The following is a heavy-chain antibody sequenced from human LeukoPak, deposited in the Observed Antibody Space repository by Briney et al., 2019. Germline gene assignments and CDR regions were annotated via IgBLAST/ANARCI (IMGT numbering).Heavy chain of an antibody. CDR2: IYWDDDK. J-gene: IGHJ4*02. D-gene: IGHD2-15*01. CDR3: AHRRGRGGQYCSGGSCHGLDY. CDR1: GFSLSTSGVG. V-gene: IGHV2-5*02. Sequence: ESGPTLVKPTQTLTLTCTFSGFSLSTSGVGVGWIRQPPGKALEWLAVIYWDDDKVYRPSLRSRLTITKDTSKNQVVLTMTNMDPVDTATYYCAHRRGRGGQYCSGGSCHGLDYWGQGTLVTVSS.